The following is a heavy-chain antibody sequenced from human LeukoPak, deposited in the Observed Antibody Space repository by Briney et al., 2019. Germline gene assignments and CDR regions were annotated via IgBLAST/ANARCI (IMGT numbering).Heavy chain of an antibody. CDR1: GGTFSSYA. V-gene: IGHV1-69*05. CDR3: ARGGVQLWPPGYYYMDV. J-gene: IGHJ6*03. CDR2: IIPIFDTA. D-gene: IGHD5-18*01. Sequence: SVKVSCKASGGTFSSYAISWVRQAPGQGLEWMGGIIPIFDTANYAQKFQGRVTITTDESTSTAYMELSSLRSENTAVYYCARGGVQLWPPGYYYMDVWGKGTTVTVSS.